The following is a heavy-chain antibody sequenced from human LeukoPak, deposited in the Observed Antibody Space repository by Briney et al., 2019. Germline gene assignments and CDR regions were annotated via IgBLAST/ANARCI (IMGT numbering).Heavy chain of an antibody. Sequence: GGSLRLSCAASGFTFSNYAMSWVRQPPGKGLEWVSSVSGSGGSTYYADSVKGRFTISRDNSKNTLYLQMNSLRAEDTAVYYCAKDHVHSNSDYWGQGTLVTVSS. CDR2: VSGSGGST. CDR3: AKDHVHSNSDY. V-gene: IGHV3-23*01. D-gene: IGHD4-4*01. CDR1: GFTFSNYA. J-gene: IGHJ4*02.